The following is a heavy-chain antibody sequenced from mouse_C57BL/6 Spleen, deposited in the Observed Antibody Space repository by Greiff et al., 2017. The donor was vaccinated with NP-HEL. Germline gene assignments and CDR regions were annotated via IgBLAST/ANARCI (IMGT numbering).Heavy chain of an antibody. Sequence: QVQLQQPGAELVKPGASVKLSCKASGYTFTSYWMLWVKQRPGQGLEWIGEIDPSDSYTNYNQKFKGKATLTVDTSSSTAYMQLSSLTSEDSAVYYCATYYSNYEGYFDYWGQGTTLTVSS. D-gene: IGHD2-5*01. CDR3: ATYYSNYEGYFDY. CDR1: GYTFTSYW. V-gene: IGHV1-50*01. CDR2: IDPSDSYT. J-gene: IGHJ2*01.